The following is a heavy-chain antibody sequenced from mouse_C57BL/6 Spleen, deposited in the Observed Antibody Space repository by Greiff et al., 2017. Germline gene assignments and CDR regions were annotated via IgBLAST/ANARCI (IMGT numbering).Heavy chain of an antibody. CDR3: ARTLWDWFAY. V-gene: IGHV1-22*01. D-gene: IGHD4-1*01. J-gene: IGHJ3*01. CDR1: GYTFTDYN. CDR2: INPNNGGT. Sequence: VQLKESGPELVKPGASVKMSCKASGYTFTDYNMHWVKQSHGKSLEWIGYINPNNGGTSYNQKFKGKATLTVNKSSSTAYMELRSLTSEDSAVYYCARTLWDWFAYWGQGTLVTVSA.